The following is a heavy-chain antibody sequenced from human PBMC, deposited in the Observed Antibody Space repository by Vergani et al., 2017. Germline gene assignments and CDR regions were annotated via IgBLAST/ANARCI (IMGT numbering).Heavy chain of an antibody. CDR1: GGSVSSGSYY. J-gene: IGHJ6*04. D-gene: IGHD3-3*01. Sequence: QVQLQESGPGLVKPSETLSLTCTVSGGSVSSGSYYWSWIRQPAGKGLEWIGYIYYSGSTNYNPSLQSRVTISVATSKNPFYLKLSCVTAADTAVYYCARSHPYYDCWGGIGDVWGKGTTVTVSS. CDR3: ARSHPYYDCWGGIGDV. V-gene: IGHV4-61*10. CDR2: IYYSGST.